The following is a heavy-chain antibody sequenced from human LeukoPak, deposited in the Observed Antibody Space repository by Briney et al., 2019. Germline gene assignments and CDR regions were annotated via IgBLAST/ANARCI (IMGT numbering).Heavy chain of an antibody. Sequence: PSETLSLTCTVSGGSISSYYWSWIRQPPGKGLEWIGYIYYSGSTNYNPSLKSRVTISVDTSKNQFSLKLSSVTAADTAVYFCARHTGYLDYWGQGTLVTVSS. CDR3: ARHTGYLDY. J-gene: IGHJ4*02. CDR2: IYYSGST. CDR1: GGSISSYY. D-gene: IGHD1-14*01. V-gene: IGHV4-59*08.